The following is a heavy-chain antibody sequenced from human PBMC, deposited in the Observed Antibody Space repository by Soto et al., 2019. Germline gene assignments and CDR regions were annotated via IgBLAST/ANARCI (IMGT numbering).Heavy chain of an antibody. CDR2: ITGSGGST. CDR1: GFTFSSYA. CDR3: AKDRYGDYGGIDY. V-gene: IGHV3-23*01. Sequence: GSLRLSCAASGFTFSSYAMSWVRQAPGKGLEWVSAITGSGGSTYYADSVKGRFTISRDTSKNTLFLQMNSLRAEDTAVYYCAKDRYGDYGGIDYWGQGTMVTVSS. D-gene: IGHD4-17*01. J-gene: IGHJ4*02.